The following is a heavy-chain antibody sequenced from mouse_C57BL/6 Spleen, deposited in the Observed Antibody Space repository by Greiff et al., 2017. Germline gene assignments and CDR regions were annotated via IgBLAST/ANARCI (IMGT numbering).Heavy chain of an antibody. D-gene: IGHD1-1*01. V-gene: IGHV1-82*01. Sequence: QVQLQQSGPELVKPGASVKISCKASGYAFRSSWMNWVKQRPGKGLEWIGRIYPGDGDTNYNGKFKGKATLTADKSSSTAYMQLSSLTSEDSAVYFCARGGEFISRSMDYWGQGTSVTVSS. J-gene: IGHJ4*01. CDR2: IYPGDGDT. CDR1: GYAFRSSW. CDR3: ARGGEFISRSMDY.